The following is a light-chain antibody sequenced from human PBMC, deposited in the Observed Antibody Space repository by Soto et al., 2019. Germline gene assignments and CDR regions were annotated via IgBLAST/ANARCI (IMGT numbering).Light chain of an antibody. CDR2: RDS. CDR1: NIGSKN. J-gene: IGLJ2*01. CDR3: QVWDSSTDVV. Sequence: SYELTQPLSVSVALGQTARITCGGTNIGSKNVHWYQQKPGQAPVLVIYRDSNRPSGLPERFSGSNSGNTATLTISRAQAGEEAYYYCQVWDSSTDVVFGGGTKLTVL. V-gene: IGLV3-9*01.